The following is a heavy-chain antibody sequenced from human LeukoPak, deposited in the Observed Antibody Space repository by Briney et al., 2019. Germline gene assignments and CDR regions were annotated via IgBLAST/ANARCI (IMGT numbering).Heavy chain of an antibody. J-gene: IGHJ5*02. CDR3: ARDLGGPTDDP. Sequence: ASVKVSCKASGYTLTSYGISWVRQAPGQGLEWMGGIIPIFGTANYAQKFQGRVTITTDESTSTAYMELSSLRSEDTAVYYCARDLGGPTDDPWGQGTLVTVSS. CDR2: IIPIFGTA. V-gene: IGHV1-69*05. CDR1: GYTLTSYG.